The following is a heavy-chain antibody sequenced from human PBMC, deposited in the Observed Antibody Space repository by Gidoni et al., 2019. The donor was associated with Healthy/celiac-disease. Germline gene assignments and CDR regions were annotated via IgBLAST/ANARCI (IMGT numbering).Heavy chain of an antibody. Sequence: QVQLVESGGGLVKPARSLRLSCASSGFTFTSYGLHWVRQAPGKGLEWVAVIWYDGSNKYYADAVKGRFTISRDNSKNTLYLQMNSLRAEDTAVYYCARALLRYFDWLRDYGMDVWGQGTTVTVSS. CDR3: ARALLRYFDWLRDYGMDV. J-gene: IGHJ6*02. CDR2: IWYDGSNK. V-gene: IGHV3-33*01. D-gene: IGHD3-9*01. CDR1: GFTFTSYG.